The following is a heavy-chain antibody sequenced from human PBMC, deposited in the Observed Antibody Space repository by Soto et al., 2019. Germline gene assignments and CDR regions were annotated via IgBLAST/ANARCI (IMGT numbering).Heavy chain of an antibody. D-gene: IGHD2-21*02. CDR2: ITSSGDSI. J-gene: IGHJ4*02. V-gene: IGHV3-48*03. Sequence: EVQLVESGGDLVQPGGSLRLSCAASGFTFSSYEMNWVRQAPGRGLEWISYITSSGDSIYYADSVRGRFTVSRDSAKNSMYPQMNSLRAEDTAVYYCARDEINCGGDCFSLWGQGTLVTVSS. CDR1: GFTFSSYE. CDR3: ARDEINCGGDCFSL.